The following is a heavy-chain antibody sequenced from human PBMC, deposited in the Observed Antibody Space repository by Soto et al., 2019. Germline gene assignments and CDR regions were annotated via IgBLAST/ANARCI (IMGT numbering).Heavy chain of an antibody. CDR1: GYAVNELS. CDR3: ATQHETHSYDIDGFSYDTFDV. V-gene: IGHV1-24*01. J-gene: IGHJ3*01. CDR2: FDPEDGQT. D-gene: IGHD3-22*01. Sequence: QVHLVQSGAEVKRPGASVKVTCKVSGYAVNELSIHWVRQAPGKGLEWLGGFDPEDGQTIYSQNFQGRLAMTEDTSAEAAFMELSSLRSEDTAVYFCATQHETHSYDIDGFSYDTFDVWGQGTLVIVSS.